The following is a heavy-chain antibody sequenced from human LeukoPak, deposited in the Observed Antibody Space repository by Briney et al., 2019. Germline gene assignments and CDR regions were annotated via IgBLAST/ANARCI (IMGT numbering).Heavy chain of an antibody. CDR3: ARASDFWSGYYRAYYYYGMDV. Sequence: SETLSHTCTVSGVSISSYYWSWIRQPPGKGLEWIGYIYYSGSTNYNPSLKSRVTISVDTSKNQFSLELSSVTAADTAVYYCARASDFWSGYYRAYYYYGMDVWGQGTTVTVSS. D-gene: IGHD3-3*01. CDR1: GVSISSYY. J-gene: IGHJ6*02. V-gene: IGHV4-59*01. CDR2: IYYSGST.